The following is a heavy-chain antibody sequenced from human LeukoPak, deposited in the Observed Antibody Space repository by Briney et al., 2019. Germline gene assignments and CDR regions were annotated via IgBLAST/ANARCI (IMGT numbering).Heavy chain of an antibody. CDR3: AREPWGYYDILTGYYAEADY. Sequence: GGSLRLSCAASGFTFSSYSMNWVRQAPGKGLEWVSYISSSSSTIYYADSVKGRFTISRDNAKNSLYLQMNSLRAEDTAVYYCAREPWGYYDILTGYYAEADYWGQGTLVTVSS. D-gene: IGHD3-9*01. CDR2: ISSSSSTI. J-gene: IGHJ4*02. CDR1: GFTFSSYS. V-gene: IGHV3-48*04.